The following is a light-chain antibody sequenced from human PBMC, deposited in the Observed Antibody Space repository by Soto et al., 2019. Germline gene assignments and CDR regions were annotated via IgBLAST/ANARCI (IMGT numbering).Light chain of an antibody. CDR2: EVS. J-gene: IGLJ3*02. CDR3: SSYAGSNNLG. Sequence: QSALTQPPSASGSPGQSVTIPCTGTSSDVGGYNYVSWYQQHPGKAPKLMLYEVSKRPSGVPDRFSGSKSGNTASLTVSGLQGWDEAEYYCSSYAGSNNLGFGGGTKLTVL. CDR1: SSDVGGYNY. V-gene: IGLV2-8*01.